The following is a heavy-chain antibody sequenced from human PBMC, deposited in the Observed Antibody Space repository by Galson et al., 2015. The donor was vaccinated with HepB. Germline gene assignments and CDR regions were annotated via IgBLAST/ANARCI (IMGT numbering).Heavy chain of an antibody. J-gene: IGHJ5*02. Sequence: LRLSCAASGFTFSSYSMNWVRQAPGKGLEWASSISSSSSYIYYADSVKGRFTISRDNAKNSLYLQMNSLRAEDTAVCYCARDLYAVVAATIGGLWFDPWGQGTLVTVSS. CDR1: GFTFSSYS. V-gene: IGHV3-21*01. CDR3: ARDLYAVVAATIGGLWFDP. CDR2: ISSSSSYI. D-gene: IGHD2-15*01.